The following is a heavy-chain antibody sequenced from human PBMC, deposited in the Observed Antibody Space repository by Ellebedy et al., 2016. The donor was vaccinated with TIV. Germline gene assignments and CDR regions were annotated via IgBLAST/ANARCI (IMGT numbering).Heavy chain of an antibody. V-gene: IGHV1-2*02. CDR1: GYTFTGYY. CDR3: AALPYISTSSAY. J-gene: IGHJ4*02. Sequence: ASVKVSCKASGYTFTGYYIHWVRRAPGQGLEWMGWIYPYNGDTNYAQKFQGRVTMTRDTSISTGYMELSGLKSDDTAVYYCAALPYISTSSAYWGQGTLVTVSS. CDR2: IYPYNGDT. D-gene: IGHD6-13*01.